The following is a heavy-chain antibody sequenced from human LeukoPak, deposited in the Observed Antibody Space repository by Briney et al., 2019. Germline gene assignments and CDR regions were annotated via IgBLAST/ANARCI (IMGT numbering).Heavy chain of an antibody. CDR1: GGTFSSYA. CDR3: ATPRYCSSTSCYALMD. J-gene: IGHJ4*02. D-gene: IGHD2-2*01. Sequence: ASVKVSCKASGGTFSSYAISWVRQAPGQGLEWMGGIIPIFGTANYVQKFQGRVTITADKSTSTAYMELSSLRSEDTAVYYCATPRYCSSTSCYALMDWGQGTLVTVSS. CDR2: IIPIFGTA. V-gene: IGHV1-69*06.